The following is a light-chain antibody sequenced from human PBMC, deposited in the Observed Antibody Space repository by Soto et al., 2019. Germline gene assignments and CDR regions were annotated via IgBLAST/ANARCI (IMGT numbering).Light chain of an antibody. J-gene: IGKJ5*01. CDR2: SGS. V-gene: IGKV2-28*01. Sequence: DIVMTQSPLSLPVTPGEPASISCRSSQSLLHSNGYNYLDWYLQRPGQSPQLLISSGSNRASGVPDRFSGSGSGTDFTMKISRVEAEDGGFCYCMQALQTPRTFGQGTRLEIK. CDR1: QSLLHSNGYNY. CDR3: MQALQTPRT.